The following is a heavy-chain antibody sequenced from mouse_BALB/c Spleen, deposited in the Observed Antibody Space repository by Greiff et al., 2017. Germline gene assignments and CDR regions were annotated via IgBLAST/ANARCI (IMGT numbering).Heavy chain of an antibody. CDR1: GYSFTGYN. Sequence: EVQLQQSGPELGKPGASVKISCKASGYSFTGYNMYWVKQSHRKSLEWIGYIDPYNGGTSYNQKSKGKATLTVDKSSSTAYMHLNSLTSEDSAIYYCAREGGYGNLWYCDDWGQGTTLTVSS. V-gene: IGHV1S135*01. D-gene: IGHD2-10*02. CDR3: AREGGYGNLWYCDD. J-gene: IGHJ2*01. CDR2: IDPYNGGT.